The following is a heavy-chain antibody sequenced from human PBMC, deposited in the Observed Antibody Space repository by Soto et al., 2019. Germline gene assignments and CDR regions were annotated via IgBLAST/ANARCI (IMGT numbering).Heavy chain of an antibody. CDR1: GFKFISSW. V-gene: IGHV3-7*01. D-gene: IGHD6-19*01. CDR2: INQDGNKK. CDR3: ATSAVSD. Sequence: GGSLRLSCAASGFKFISSWMSWVRQAPGKGLEWVANINQDGNKKSYVDSVRGRSNISRDNAKSSLYLQMNSLRAEDTAVYYCATSAVSDWGQGTLVTVSS. J-gene: IGHJ4*02.